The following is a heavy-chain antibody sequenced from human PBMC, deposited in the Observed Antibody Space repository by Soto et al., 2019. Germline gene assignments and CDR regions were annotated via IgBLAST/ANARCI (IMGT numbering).Heavy chain of an antibody. CDR2: IYYSGST. V-gene: IGHV4-31*03. CDR1: GGSISSGGYY. Sequence: ASETLSLTCTVSGGSISSGGYYWSWIRQHPGKGLEWIGYIYYSGSTYYNPSLESRVTISVDTSKNQFSLKLSTVTAADKTVYYCASFASCSGGSCYSYNAFDIWGQGTMVTVSS. J-gene: IGHJ3*02. CDR3: ASFASCSGGSCYSYNAFDI. D-gene: IGHD2-15*01.